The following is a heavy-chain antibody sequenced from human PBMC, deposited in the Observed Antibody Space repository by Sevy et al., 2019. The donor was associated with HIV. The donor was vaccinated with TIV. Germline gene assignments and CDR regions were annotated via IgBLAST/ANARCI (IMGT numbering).Heavy chain of an antibody. J-gene: IGHJ4*02. D-gene: IGHD6-19*01. CDR1: GFTFSSYG. V-gene: IGHV3-30*02. Sequence: GESLKISCAASGFTFSSYGMHWVRQAPGKGLEWVAFIRYDGSNKYYADSVKGRFTISRDNSKNTLYLQMNSLRAEDTAVYYCAKDRRSSGWYQYFDYWGQGTLVTVSS. CDR3: AKDRRSSGWYQYFDY. CDR2: IRYDGSNK.